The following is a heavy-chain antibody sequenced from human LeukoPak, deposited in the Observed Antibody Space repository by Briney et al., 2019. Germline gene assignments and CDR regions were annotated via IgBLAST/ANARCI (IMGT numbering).Heavy chain of an antibody. J-gene: IGHJ2*01. CDR3: ARALYRQHIVVVNAKNYWYFDL. D-gene: IGHD2-21*01. Sequence: PGGSLRLSCAASGFTFDDYGMSWVRQAPGKGLEWVSYISSSGSTIYYADSVKGRFTSSRDNAKNSLYLQMNSLRAEDTAVYYCARALYRQHIVVVNAKNYWYFDLWGRGTLVTVSS. V-gene: IGHV3-48*04. CDR1: GFTFDDYG. CDR2: ISSSGSTI.